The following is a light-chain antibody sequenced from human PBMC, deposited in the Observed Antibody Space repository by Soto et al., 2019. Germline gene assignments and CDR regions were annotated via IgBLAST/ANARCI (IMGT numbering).Light chain of an antibody. J-gene: IGKJ1*01. Sequence: DIQMTQSPATLSASLGDRVTITCRASQSISSWFAWYQQKPGKAPKLLIYDASSLESGVPSRFRGDGSGTEFTLTISSLQSEDFATYHCLQHNTYPWTFGQGTKVDIK. V-gene: IGKV1-5*01. CDR2: DAS. CDR3: LQHNTYPWT. CDR1: QSISSW.